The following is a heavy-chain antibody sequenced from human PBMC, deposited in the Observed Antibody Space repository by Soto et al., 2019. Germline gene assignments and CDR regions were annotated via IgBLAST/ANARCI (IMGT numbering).Heavy chain of an antibody. CDR2: ISGSGGST. Sequence: GGSLRLSCAASGFTFSSYAMSWVRQAPGKGLEWVSAISGSGGSTYYADSVKGRFTISRDNSKNTLYLQMNSLRAEDTAVYYCAKLEYYYDSSGYPPAAFYIWGQGTMVTVSS. V-gene: IGHV3-23*01. J-gene: IGHJ3*02. CDR1: GFTFSSYA. D-gene: IGHD3-22*01. CDR3: AKLEYYYDSSGYPPAAFYI.